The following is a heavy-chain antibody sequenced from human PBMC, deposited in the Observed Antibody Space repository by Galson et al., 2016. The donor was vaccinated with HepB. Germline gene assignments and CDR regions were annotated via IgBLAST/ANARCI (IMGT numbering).Heavy chain of an antibody. V-gene: IGHV3-11*06. CDR2: ISPSTTHI. Sequence: SLRLSCAASGFTFSNYYMSWTRQAPGKGLEWVAYISPSTTHINYADSVMGRFTVSRDNAKNSLYLQMNSLGAEDTAVYYCAGPSGRYSVHTFDLWGQGTMVTVSS. J-gene: IGHJ3*01. CDR1: GFTFSNYY. CDR3: AGPSGRYSVHTFDL. D-gene: IGHD1-26*01.